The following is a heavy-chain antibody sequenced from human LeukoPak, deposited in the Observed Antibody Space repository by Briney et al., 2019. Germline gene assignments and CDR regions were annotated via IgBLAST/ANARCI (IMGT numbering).Heavy chain of an antibody. CDR1: GFTFSSYA. Sequence: PGGSLRLSCAASGFTFSSYAMHWVRQAPGKGLEWVAVISYDGSNKYYADSVKGRFTISRDNSKNTLYLQMNSLRAKDTAVYYCAREWVATLTFDYWGQGTLVTVSS. CDR3: AREWVATLTFDY. CDR2: ISYDGSNK. V-gene: IGHV3-30-3*01. D-gene: IGHD5-12*01. J-gene: IGHJ4*02.